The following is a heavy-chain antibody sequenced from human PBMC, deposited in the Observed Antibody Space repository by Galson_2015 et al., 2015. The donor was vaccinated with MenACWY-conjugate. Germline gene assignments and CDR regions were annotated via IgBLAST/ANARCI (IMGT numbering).Heavy chain of an antibody. V-gene: IGHV4-59*08. CDR1: GGSLSTYY. CDR2: IYYSGHS. Sequence: ETLSLTCTVSGGSLSTYYWSWIRQSPGKGLEWIGYIYYSGHSNYNPSLKSRVSLSVDTSRNQFSLRLSSATAADTGVYYCARQGTAWYWYFDLWGRGTLVTVSS. J-gene: IGHJ2*01. CDR3: ARQGTAWYWYFDL. D-gene: IGHD5-18*01.